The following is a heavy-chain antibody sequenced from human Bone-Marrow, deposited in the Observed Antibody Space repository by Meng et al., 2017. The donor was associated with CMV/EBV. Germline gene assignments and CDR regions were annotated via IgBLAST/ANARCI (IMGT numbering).Heavy chain of an antibody. CDR2: ISSSSSYI. J-gene: IGHJ3*02. Sequence: GASLKISCAASGFTFSSYSMNWVRQAPGKGLEWVSSISSSSSYIYYADSVKGRFTISRDNAKNSLYLQMNSLRAEDTAVYYCARASNEFTSDAFDIWGQGTMVTVSS. CDR1: GFTFSSYS. V-gene: IGHV3-21*04. D-gene: IGHD1-1*01. CDR3: ARASNEFTSDAFDI.